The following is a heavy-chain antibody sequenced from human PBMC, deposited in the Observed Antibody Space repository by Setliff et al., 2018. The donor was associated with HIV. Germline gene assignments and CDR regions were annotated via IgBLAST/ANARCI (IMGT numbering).Heavy chain of an antibody. CDR2: LRTGNGDT. J-gene: IGHJ4*02. CDR3: ARRASTAEVFDY. Sequence: ASVKVSCKASGDTFTSYDINWVRQAPGQRPEWMGWLRTGNGDTSYSESLQGRVTFTSDTSANTAYMELRSLGSDDTAVYFCARRASTAEVFDYWGQGTLVTVSS. V-gene: IGHV1-3*04. CDR1: GDTFTSYD. D-gene: IGHD1-1*01.